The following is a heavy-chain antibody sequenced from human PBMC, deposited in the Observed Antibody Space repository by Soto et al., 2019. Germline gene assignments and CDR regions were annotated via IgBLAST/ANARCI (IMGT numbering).Heavy chain of an antibody. CDR3: ASLNYYDSSWGAFDI. D-gene: IGHD3-22*01. CDR1: GGSFSGYY. V-gene: IGHV4-34*01. Sequence: SETLSLTCAVYGGSFSGYYWSWIRQPPGKGLEWIGEINHSGSTNYNPSLKSRVTISVDTSKNQFSLKLSSVTAADTAVYYCASLNYYDSSWGAFDIWGQGTMVTVSS. J-gene: IGHJ3*02. CDR2: INHSGST.